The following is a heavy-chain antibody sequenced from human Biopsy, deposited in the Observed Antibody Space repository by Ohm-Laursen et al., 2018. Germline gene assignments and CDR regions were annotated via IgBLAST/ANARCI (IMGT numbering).Heavy chain of an antibody. CDR3: AIDGNDFLTDYLKIDQ. CDR1: GYTFPSYG. V-gene: IGHV1-2*02. Sequence: ASVKVSCKASGYTFPSYGISWVRQAPGQGLEWMGWINPKSGGTHYLEKFRGRVTMTRGTSISTAYMEVSSLRSDDTAVYYCAIDGNDFLTDYLKIDQWSQGTLVTVSS. CDR2: INPKSGGT. J-gene: IGHJ4*02. D-gene: IGHD3-9*01.